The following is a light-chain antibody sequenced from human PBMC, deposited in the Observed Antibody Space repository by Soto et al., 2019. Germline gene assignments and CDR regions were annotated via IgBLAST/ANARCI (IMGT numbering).Light chain of an antibody. V-gene: IGKV1-39*01. CDR3: QQSHSTPLT. CDR2: AAS. J-gene: IGKJ4*01. Sequence: DIQMTQSPSSLSASVGDRVTITCRASENISNYLNWYQHQPGKAPKLLIYAASGLHSGVPSRFSGSGSGTDFTLHISSLQPEDLATYYCQQSHSTPLTFGGGTKVEI. CDR1: ENISNY.